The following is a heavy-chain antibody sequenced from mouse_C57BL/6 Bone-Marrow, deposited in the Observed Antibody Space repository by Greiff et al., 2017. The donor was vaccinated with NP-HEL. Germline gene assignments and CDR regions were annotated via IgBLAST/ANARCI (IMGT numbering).Heavy chain of an antibody. D-gene: IGHD2-3*01. CDR2: INYDGSST. J-gene: IGHJ3*01. CDR1: GFTFSDYY. CDR3: ARDDGYYAGFAY. Sequence: EVNVVESEGGLVQPGSSMKLSCTASGFTFSDYYMAWVRQVPEKGLEWVANINYDGSSTYYLDSLKSRFIISRDNAKNILYLQMSSLKSEDTATYYCARDDGYYAGFAYWGQGTLVTVSA. V-gene: IGHV5-16*01.